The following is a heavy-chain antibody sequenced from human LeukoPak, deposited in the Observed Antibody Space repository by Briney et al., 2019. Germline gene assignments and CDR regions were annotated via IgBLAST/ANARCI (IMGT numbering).Heavy chain of an antibody. J-gene: IGHJ6*03. V-gene: IGHV1-8*03. CDR1: GYTFTSYD. D-gene: IGHD2-8*01. CDR3: ARGSGCTNGVCYALYYYYYYMDV. Sequence: ASVKVSCKASGYTFTSYDINWVRQATGQGLEWMGWMNPNSGNTGYAQKFQGRVTITRNTSISTAYMELSSLRSEDTAVYYCARGSGCTNGVCYALYYYYYYMDVWGKGTTVTVSS. CDR2: MNPNSGNT.